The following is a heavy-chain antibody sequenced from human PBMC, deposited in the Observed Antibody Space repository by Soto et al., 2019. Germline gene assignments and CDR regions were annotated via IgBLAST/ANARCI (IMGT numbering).Heavy chain of an antibody. V-gene: IGHV1-69*01. D-gene: IGHD6-19*01. CDR2: IIPIFRTA. Sequence: QVQLVQSGAEVKKPGSSVKVSCKASGATFSSYAISWVRQAPGQGLEWMGGIIPIFRTASSAQRFLGRVTITAEESTKTAYMELSSLRAEDTALYYCARHQIAVAVIDVFDIWGQGTMVTVSS. CDR3: ARHQIAVAVIDVFDI. J-gene: IGHJ3*02. CDR1: GATFSSYA.